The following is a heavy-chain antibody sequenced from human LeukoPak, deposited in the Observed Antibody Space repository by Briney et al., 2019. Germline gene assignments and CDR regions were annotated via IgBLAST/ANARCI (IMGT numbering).Heavy chain of an antibody. CDR3: AKDSSSWYGAGEYYYYYYGMDV. CDR1: GFTFSSYA. J-gene: IGHJ6*02. V-gene: IGHV3-23*01. Sequence: GGSLRLSCAASGFTFSSYAMSWVRQAPGKALEWVSAISGSGGSTYYADSVKGRFTISRDNSKNTLYLQMNSLRAEDTAVYYCAKDSSSWYGAGEYYYYYYGMDVWGQGTTVTVSS. CDR2: ISGSGGST. D-gene: IGHD6-13*01.